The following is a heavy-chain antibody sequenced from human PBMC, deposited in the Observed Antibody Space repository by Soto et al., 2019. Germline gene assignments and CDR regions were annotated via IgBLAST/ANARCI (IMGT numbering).Heavy chain of an antibody. CDR3: ARGKTLGSGSYFQQSWFDP. CDR1: GGSISGYH. CDR2: IYTSGST. D-gene: IGHD3-10*01. Sequence: QVQLQESGPGLVKPSETLSLTCTVSGGSISGYHWSWMRQPAGKGLEWIGRIYTSGSTNYNPSLKSRLTMSVDTSNNQFSLELSSVTAADTAVYYCARGKTLGSGSYFQQSWFDPWGQGTRVTVSS. J-gene: IGHJ5*02. V-gene: IGHV4-4*07.